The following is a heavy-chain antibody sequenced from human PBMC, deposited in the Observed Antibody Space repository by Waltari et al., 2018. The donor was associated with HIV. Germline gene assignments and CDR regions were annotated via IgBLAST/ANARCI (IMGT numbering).Heavy chain of an antibody. Sequence: QVQLQESGPGLVKPSQTLSLTCTVSGGSISRGSYSWSWIRQPAGKGLEWIGRIYTSGSTNYNPSLKSRVTISVDTSKNQFSLKLSSVTAADTAVYYCARRSQGWSNWFDPWGQGTLVTVSS. J-gene: IGHJ5*02. CDR2: IYTSGST. V-gene: IGHV4-61*02. CDR1: GGSISRGSYS. CDR3: ARRSQGWSNWFDP. D-gene: IGHD6-19*01.